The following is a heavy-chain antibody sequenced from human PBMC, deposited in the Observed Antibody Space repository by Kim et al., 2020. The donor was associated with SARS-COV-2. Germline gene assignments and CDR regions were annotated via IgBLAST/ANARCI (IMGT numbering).Heavy chain of an antibody. CDR2: ISAYNGNT. Sequence: ASVKVSCKASGYTFTSYGISWVRQAPGQGLEWMGWISAYNGNTNYAQKLQGRVTMTTDTSTSTAYMELRSLRSDDTAVYYCARRSYSGYVPLYYYYMDVWGKGTTVTVSS. J-gene: IGHJ6*03. CDR3: ARRSYSGYVPLYYYYMDV. D-gene: IGHD5-12*01. CDR1: GYTFTSYG. V-gene: IGHV1-18*01.